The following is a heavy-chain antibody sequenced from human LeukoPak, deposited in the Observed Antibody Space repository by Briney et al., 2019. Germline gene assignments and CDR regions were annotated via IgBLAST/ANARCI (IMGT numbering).Heavy chain of an antibody. V-gene: IGHV3-48*01. J-gene: IGHJ4*02. D-gene: IGHD3-3*01. Sequence: GGSLRLSCVASGFTFSSYTMNWIRQAPGKGLEWVSHIGTSSTIYYAGSVRGRFTISRDNAKNSLYLQMNSLRVEDTAVYYCARDGYDFWSGSLDYWGQGTLVAVSS. CDR2: IGTSSTI. CDR3: ARDGYDFWSGSLDY. CDR1: GFTFSSYT.